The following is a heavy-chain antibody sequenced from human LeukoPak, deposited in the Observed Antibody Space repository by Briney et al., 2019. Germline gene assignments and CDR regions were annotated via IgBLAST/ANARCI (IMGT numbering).Heavy chain of an antibody. CDR3: VRDRQWGSESEDH. Sequence: GASLRLSCAASGFTFSSYSLNWVRQAPGKGLEWVSSISSSSSYVDYADSVKGRFTISRDNAKNSLYLQMNSLRAEDTAVYYCVRDRQWGSESEDHWGQGTLVTVSS. V-gene: IGHV3-21*06. D-gene: IGHD6-19*01. J-gene: IGHJ4*02. CDR2: ISSSSSYV. CDR1: GFTFSSYS.